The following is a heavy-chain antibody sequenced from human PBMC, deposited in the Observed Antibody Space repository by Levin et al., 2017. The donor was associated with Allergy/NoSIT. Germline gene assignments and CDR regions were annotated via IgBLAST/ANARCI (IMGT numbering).Heavy chain of an antibody. Sequence: GESLKISCEVSGFTFRSYVMSWVRQAPGKGLEWVSSVSANGGRTYYADSVRGRFTVSRDNSKNTLYLQMNSLRVEDTAVYYCAISLYSPPDSLGRYWGQGTLVTVSS. CDR2: VSANGGRT. CDR3: AISLYSPPDSLGRY. V-gene: IGHV3-23*01. CDR1: GFTFRSYV. J-gene: IGHJ4*02. D-gene: IGHD1-26*01.